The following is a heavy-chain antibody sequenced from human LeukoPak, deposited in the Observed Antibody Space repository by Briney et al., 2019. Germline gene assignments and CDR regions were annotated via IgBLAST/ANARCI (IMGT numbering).Heavy chain of an antibody. J-gene: IGHJ4*02. D-gene: IGHD3-22*01. CDR2: IYSGGKT. V-gene: IGHV3-53*01. CDR1: GFTGNDHY. Sequence: GGSLRSSVAVSGFTGNDHYMSCVRKAPGKGLEWVSVIYSGGKTYYADSVKGRFTISRDDSENTLHLQMNSLRAEDTAVYYCARINYYDGSGFYRDYWGQGTLVTVSS. CDR3: ARINYYDGSGFYRDY.